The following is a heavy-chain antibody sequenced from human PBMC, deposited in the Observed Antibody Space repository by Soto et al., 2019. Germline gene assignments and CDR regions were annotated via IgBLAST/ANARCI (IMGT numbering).Heavy chain of an antibody. J-gene: IGHJ6*02. CDR1: GFTFSRYW. V-gene: IGHV3-74*01. CDR2: ISSYGSDT. CDR3: ARIKADAGFYYCYGMDV. D-gene: IGHD6-13*01. Sequence: PGGSLRLSCAASGFTFSRYWMHWVRQAPGKGLVWVSRISSYGSDTHYADSVKGRFTISRDNAKNTVYLQMNSLRAEDTAVYYCARIKADAGFYYCYGMDVWGQGTTVTVSS.